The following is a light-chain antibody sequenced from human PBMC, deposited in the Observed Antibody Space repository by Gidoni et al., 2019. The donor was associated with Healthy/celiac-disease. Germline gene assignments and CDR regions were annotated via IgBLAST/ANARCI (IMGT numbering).Light chain of an antibody. Sequence: DIQMTQSPSSLSASVGDRVTITCRARKRISSYLNWYHQQTRKAPKLLIYAASSLQSGVPSRFMGSGSGTDFFLTISSLQPQDFATSYCQQRYSTPPWTFGQXTKVEIK. CDR1: KRISSY. CDR2: AAS. CDR3: QQRYSTPPWT. J-gene: IGKJ1*01. V-gene: IGKV1-39*01.